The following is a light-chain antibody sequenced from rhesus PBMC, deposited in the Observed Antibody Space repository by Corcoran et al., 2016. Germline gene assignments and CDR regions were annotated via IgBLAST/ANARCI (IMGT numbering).Light chain of an antibody. J-gene: IGKJ4*01. V-gene: IGKV1-74*01. CDR2: KAS. CDR3: PHGYGTPPLT. Sequence: DIQMTQSPSSLSAFVGDRVTITCRASENVNNYLNWYQQKPGKAPKLLIYKASTLQSGVPSRFSGSGSGTDYTCPISSLQPEEVAPYYCPHGYGTPPLTFGGGTKVEIK. CDR1: ENVNNY.